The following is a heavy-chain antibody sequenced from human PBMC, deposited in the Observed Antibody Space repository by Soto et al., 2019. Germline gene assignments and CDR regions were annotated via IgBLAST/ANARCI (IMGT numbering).Heavy chain of an antibody. Sequence: QVQLVQSVAEVKKPGSSVKASCKASGGTFSSYAISWVRQAPGQGLEWMGGIIPIFGTANYAQKFQDRVTITADESTSTAYRELSSLRSADTAVDYCARSSITLVRGADYTMDVWGQGTTVTVSS. CDR3: ARSSITLVRGADYTMDV. CDR2: IIPIFGTA. CDR1: GGTFSSYA. V-gene: IGHV1-69*01. D-gene: IGHD3-10*01. J-gene: IGHJ6*02.